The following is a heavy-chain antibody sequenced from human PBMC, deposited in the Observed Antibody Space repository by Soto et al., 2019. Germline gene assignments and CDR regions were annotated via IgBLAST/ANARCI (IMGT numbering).Heavy chain of an antibody. J-gene: IGHJ6*02. Sequence: PGGSLRLCCAASGFTVSSNYMSWVRQAPGKGLEWVSVIYSGGSTYYADSVKGRFTISRDNSKNTLYLQMNSLRAEDTAVYYCAREFHYYGSGSYGGWLTPNGMAVWGQGTTVTVSS. V-gene: IGHV3-66*01. CDR1: GFTVSSNY. D-gene: IGHD3-10*01. CDR3: AREFHYYGSGSYGGWLTPNGMAV. CDR2: IYSGGST.